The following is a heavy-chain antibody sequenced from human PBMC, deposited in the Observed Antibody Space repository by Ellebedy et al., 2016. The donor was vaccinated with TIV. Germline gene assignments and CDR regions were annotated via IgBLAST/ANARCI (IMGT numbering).Heavy chain of an antibody. V-gene: IGHV3-7*03. D-gene: IGHD6-19*01. J-gene: IGHJ1*01. CDR3: AGGAGWLIEH. Sequence: GESLKISXVASIGINYMNWVRPPPGKGLEWVANIDQDGSEENYVDSVKGRFIISRDNTKNSLYLQMSSLRPEDTAVYYCAGGAGWLIEHWGLGTLVTVSS. CDR2: IDQDGSEE. CDR1: IGINY.